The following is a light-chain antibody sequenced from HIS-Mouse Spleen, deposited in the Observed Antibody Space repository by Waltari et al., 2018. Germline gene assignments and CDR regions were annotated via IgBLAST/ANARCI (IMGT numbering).Light chain of an antibody. CDR3: SSYTSSSTRV. CDR1: SSDVGGYNY. V-gene: IGLV2-14*03. Sequence: QSALTQPASVSGSPGQSITISCTGTSSDVGGYNYVSWYQQHPGKAPKLMIYDVSNRPSGVPNGFSGSKSGNTASLTISGLQAEDEADYYCSSYTSSSTRVFGGGTKLTVL. CDR2: DVS. J-gene: IGLJ3*02.